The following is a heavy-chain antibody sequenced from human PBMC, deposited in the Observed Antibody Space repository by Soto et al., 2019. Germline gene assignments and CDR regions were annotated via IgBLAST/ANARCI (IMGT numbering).Heavy chain of an antibody. Sequence: EVQLVESGGGLVQPGGSLRLSCAASGFTFSSYSMNWVRQAPGKGLEWVSYISSSSSTIYYADSVKGRFTISRDNAKNSLYLQMNSLRDEDTAVYYCARGGSWRPGGGAGAGGSCWFDPWGPGTLVTVSS. CDR2: ISSSSSTI. CDR3: ARGGSWRPGGGAGAGGSCWFDP. J-gene: IGHJ5*02. V-gene: IGHV3-48*02. CDR1: GFTFSSYS. D-gene: IGHD2-15*01.